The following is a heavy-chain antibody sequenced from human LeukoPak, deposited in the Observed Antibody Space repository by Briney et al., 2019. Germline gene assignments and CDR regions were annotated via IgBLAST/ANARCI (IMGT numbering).Heavy chain of an antibody. D-gene: IGHD3-10*01. CDR2: INPNSGGT. Sequence: ASVKVSCKASGYTFTGYYTHWVRQAPGQGLEWMGWINPNSGGTNYAQKFQGRVTMTRDTSISTAYMVLSRLRSDDTAVYYCARDSGERGSGSYLIAYWGQGTLVTVSS. CDR1: GYTFTGYY. V-gene: IGHV1-2*02. CDR3: ARDSGERGSGSYLIAY. J-gene: IGHJ4*02.